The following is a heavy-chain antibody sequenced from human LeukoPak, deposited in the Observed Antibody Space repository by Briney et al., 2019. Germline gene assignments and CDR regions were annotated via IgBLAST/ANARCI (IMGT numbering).Heavy chain of an antibody. CDR1: GGSFSGHY. CDR2: INHGGST. J-gene: IGHJ4*02. Sequence: SETLSLTCAVSGGSFSGHYWNWIRQPPGRGLEWIGEINHGGSTNYNPSLKSRVTISVDTSQNQFSLRLSSVTAADTAVYYCARGRYVTTRGGAAAGFLDYWGQGTLVTVST. CDR3: ARGRYVTTRGGAAAGFLDY. D-gene: IGHD6-13*01. V-gene: IGHV4-34*01.